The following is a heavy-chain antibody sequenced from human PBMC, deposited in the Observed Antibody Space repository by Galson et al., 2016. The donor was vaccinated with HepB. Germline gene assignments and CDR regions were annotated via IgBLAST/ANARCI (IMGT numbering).Heavy chain of an antibody. CDR3: ARHGEAVAGIAFDY. J-gene: IGHJ4*02. V-gene: IGHV4-39*01. D-gene: IGHD6-19*01. CDR2: IYYSGST. Sequence: PGKGLEWIESIYYSGSTYYNPSLKSRVTISVDTSKNQFSLKLSSVTAADTAVYYCARHGEAVAGIAFDYWGQRTLVTVSS.